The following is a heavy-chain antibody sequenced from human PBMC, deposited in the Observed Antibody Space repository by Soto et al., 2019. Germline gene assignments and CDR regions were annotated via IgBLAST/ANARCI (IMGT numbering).Heavy chain of an antibody. CDR3: ARLAWIQGYRTFDY. Sequence: PSETLSLTCTVSGGSISSGDYYWSWIRQPPGKGLEWIGYIYYSGSTYYNQSLKSRVTISVDTSKNQFSLKLSSVTAADTAVYYCARLAWIQGYRTFDYWGQGTLVTVSS. CDR2: IYYSGST. V-gene: IGHV4-30-4*01. CDR1: GGSISSGDYY. J-gene: IGHJ4*02. D-gene: IGHD5-18*01.